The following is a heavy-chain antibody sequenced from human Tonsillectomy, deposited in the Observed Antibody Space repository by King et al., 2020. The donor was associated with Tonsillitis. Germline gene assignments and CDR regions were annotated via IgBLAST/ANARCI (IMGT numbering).Heavy chain of an antibody. CDR3: ARAKSGNFWAFDI. Sequence: QLQESGPGLVKPSETLSLTCTVSGGSISSFYWNWIRQPPGKGLEWIGFIHYSGSTNYNPSLKSRVTTSVDTSKNQFSLKLSSVTAADTAVYSCARAKSGNFWAFDIWGQGTMVTVSS. CDR2: IHYSGST. D-gene: IGHD3-3*01. V-gene: IGHV4-59*01. CDR1: GGSISSFY. J-gene: IGHJ3*02.